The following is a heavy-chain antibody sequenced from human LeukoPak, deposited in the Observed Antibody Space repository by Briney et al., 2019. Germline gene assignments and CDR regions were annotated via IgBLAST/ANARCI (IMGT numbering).Heavy chain of an antibody. CDR3: ARVESGYDFGAFDP. V-gene: IGHV1-2*02. Sequence: ASVKVSCKASGYTFTGYYMHWVRQAPGQGLEWMGWINPNSGGTNYAQKFQGRVTMTRDTSISTAYMELSRLRSDDTAVYYCARVESGYDFGAFDPWGQGTLVTVSS. J-gene: IGHJ5*02. CDR2: INPNSGGT. D-gene: IGHD5-12*01. CDR1: GYTFTGYY.